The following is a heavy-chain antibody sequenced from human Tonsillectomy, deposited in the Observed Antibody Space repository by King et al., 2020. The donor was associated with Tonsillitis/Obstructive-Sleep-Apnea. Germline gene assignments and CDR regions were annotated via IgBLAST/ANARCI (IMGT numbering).Heavy chain of an antibody. V-gene: IGHV3-9*01. D-gene: IGHD2-2*01. CDR2: ISWNSDNI. J-gene: IGHJ3*02. Sequence: VQLVESGGGLVQPGRSLRLSCAASGFTFDDYAMHWVRHAPGKGLEWVSGISWNSDNIGYADSVKGRFTISRDNAKNSLYLQMNSLRAEDTALYYCAKAQLGYCSSTSCYGAFDIWGQGTMVTVSS. CDR1: GFTFDDYA. CDR3: AKAQLGYCSSTSCYGAFDI.